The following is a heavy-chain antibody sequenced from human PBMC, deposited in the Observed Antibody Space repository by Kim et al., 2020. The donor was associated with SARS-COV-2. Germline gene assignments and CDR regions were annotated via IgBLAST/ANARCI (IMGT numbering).Heavy chain of an antibody. J-gene: IGHJ5*02. CDR1: EYTLTELS. V-gene: IGHV1-24*01. CDR3: ATSTAMVTSYWFDP. CDR2: FDPEDGET. Sequence: ASVKVSCKVSEYTLTELSMHWVRQAPGKGLEWMGGFDPEDGETIYAQKFQARVTMTAATSTDTAYMELSSLRSEDPAVYYCATSTAMVTSYWFDPCGQGT. D-gene: IGHD5-18*01.